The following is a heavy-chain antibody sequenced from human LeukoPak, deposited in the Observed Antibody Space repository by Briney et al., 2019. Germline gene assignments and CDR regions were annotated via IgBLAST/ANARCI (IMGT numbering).Heavy chain of an antibody. Sequence: ASVKVSCKASGYTFTGYYMHWVRQAPGQGLEWMGWINPNSGGTNYAQKFQGWVTMTRDTSISTAYMELSRLRSDDTAVYYCARGVGATLGSYYYYYGMDVWGQGTTVTVSS. CDR1: GYTFTGYY. D-gene: IGHD1-26*01. V-gene: IGHV1-2*04. CDR2: INPNSGGT. CDR3: ARGVGATLGSYYYYYGMDV. J-gene: IGHJ6*02.